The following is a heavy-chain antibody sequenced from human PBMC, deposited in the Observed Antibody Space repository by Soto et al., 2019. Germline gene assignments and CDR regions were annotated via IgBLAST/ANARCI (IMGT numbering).Heavy chain of an antibody. CDR2: ISSSSSYI. Sequence: EVQLVESGGGLVKPGGSLRLSCAASGFTFSSYSMNWVRQAPGKGLEWVSSISSSSSYIYYADSVKGRFTISRDNAKNSLYLQMNSLRAEDTAVYYCARDSNDFWSGYYTYYYYYGMDVW. V-gene: IGHV3-21*01. CDR1: GFTFSSYS. CDR3: ARDSNDFWSGYYTYYYYYGMDV. J-gene: IGHJ6*01. D-gene: IGHD3-3*01.